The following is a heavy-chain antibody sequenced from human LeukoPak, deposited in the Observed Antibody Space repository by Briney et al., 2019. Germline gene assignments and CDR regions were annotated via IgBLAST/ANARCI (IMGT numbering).Heavy chain of an antibody. V-gene: IGHV4-34*01. CDR3: TRMTTGHDY. CDR2: INHSGYT. D-gene: IGHD4-17*01. CDR1: GVSFNDYY. Sequence: PSETLSLTCAVSGVSFNDYYWSWVRQTPGRGLEWIGEINHSGYTNDSPSLKSRVTLSIDTSRNQFSLNLRSVTVADTGIYYCTRMTTGHDYWGQGTLVTVSS. J-gene: IGHJ4*02.